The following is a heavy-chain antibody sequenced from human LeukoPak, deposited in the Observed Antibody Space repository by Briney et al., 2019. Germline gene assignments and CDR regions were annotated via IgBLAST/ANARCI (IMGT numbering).Heavy chain of an antibody. CDR2: IYYSGST. J-gene: IGHJ6*03. CDR1: GGSISSYY. Sequence: SETLSLTCTVSGGSISSYYWSWIRQPPGKGLEWIGYIYYSGSTNYNPSLKSRVTISVDTSKNQFSLKPSSVTAADTAVYYCARSVEGYCSGTSCYYYYYYMDVWGKGTTVTVSS. V-gene: IGHV4-59*01. D-gene: IGHD2-15*01. CDR3: ARSVEGYCSGTSCYYYYYYMDV.